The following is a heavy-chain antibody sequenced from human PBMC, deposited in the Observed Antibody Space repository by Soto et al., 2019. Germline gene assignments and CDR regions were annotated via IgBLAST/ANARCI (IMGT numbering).Heavy chain of an antibody. J-gene: IGHJ5*02. Sequence: SETLSLTCAVSGGTISSTDWWSWVRQPPGKGLEWIGEIYQSGRTDYNPSLKSRVTISVDKSKNQFSLTLTSVTAADTAVYYCAIANYDRSGYNNWFDPWGQGTLVTVSS. CDR3: AIANYDRSGYNNWFDP. V-gene: IGHV4-4*02. CDR2: IYQSGRT. CDR1: GGTISSTDW. D-gene: IGHD3-22*01.